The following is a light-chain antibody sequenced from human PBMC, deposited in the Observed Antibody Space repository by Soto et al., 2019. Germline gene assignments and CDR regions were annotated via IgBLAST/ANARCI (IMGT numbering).Light chain of an antibody. CDR3: QQYNKWPTIT. V-gene: IGKV3-20*01. Sequence: EIVFTQSPGTLSLSPGERATLSCRASQSVSSSYLAWYQQKPGQAPRLLIYGASSRANGIPGRFSGSGSGTELTLTISSLQSEDFAVYDCQQYNKWPTITFGGGTKVDIK. CDR1: QSVSSSY. J-gene: IGKJ4*01. CDR2: GAS.